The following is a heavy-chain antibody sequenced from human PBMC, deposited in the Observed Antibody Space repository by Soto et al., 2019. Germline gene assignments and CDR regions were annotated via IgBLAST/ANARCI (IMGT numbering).Heavy chain of an antibody. CDR3: AQDRGWGVVSPSHDY. CDR2: IRGTGGET. D-gene: IGHD2-21*01. J-gene: IGHJ4*02. V-gene: IGHV3-23*01. CDR1: GFTFRNFV. Sequence: EVQLLESGGGMVQPGGSLRVSCAASGFTFRNFVMSWVRQAPGKGLEWVSAIRGTGGETFYADSEKGRFTISRDNSKNTLYLQMNSLRDEDTALYFCAQDRGWGVVSPSHDYWGQGTLVTVSS.